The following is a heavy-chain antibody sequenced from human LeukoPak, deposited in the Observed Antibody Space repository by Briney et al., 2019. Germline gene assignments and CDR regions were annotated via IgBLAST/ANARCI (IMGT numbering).Heavy chain of an antibody. CDR1: GYTFTGYY. V-gene: IGHV1-2*02. CDR3: ARDNGSGSHLLNWFDP. Sequence: GASVKVSCKASGYTFTGYYMHWVRQAPGQGLEWMGWINPNSGATNYAQKFQGRVTKTRDTSISTAYMELSRLRSDDTAVYYCARDNGSGSHLLNWFDPWGQGTLVTVSS. J-gene: IGHJ5*02. CDR2: INPNSGAT. D-gene: IGHD3-10*01.